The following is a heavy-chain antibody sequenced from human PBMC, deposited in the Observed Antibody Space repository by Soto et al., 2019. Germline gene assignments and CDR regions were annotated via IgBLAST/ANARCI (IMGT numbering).Heavy chain of an antibody. J-gene: IGHJ4*02. D-gene: IGHD6-13*01. CDR1: GGSIGSSSYY. V-gene: IGHV4-39*01. CDR3: ASIAAPGTTHFDY. CDR2: IYYSGNT. Sequence: SETLSLTCTVSGGSIGSSSYYWGWIRQPPGRGLEWIGNIYYSGNTFYNPSLKSRVTISVDTSKNQFYLHLTSVTAADTAIFYCASIAAPGTTHFDYWGQGTLVTVSS.